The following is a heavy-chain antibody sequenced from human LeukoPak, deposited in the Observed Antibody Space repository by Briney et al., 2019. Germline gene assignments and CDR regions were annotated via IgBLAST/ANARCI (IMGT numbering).Heavy chain of an antibody. J-gene: IGHJ4*02. V-gene: IGHV4-59*01. CDR1: GGSISSYY. D-gene: IGHD6-19*01. Sequence: SETLSLTCTVSGGSISSYYWSWIRQPPGKGLEWIGYIYSSGSTNYNPSLQSRVTISVDTSKNQFSLKLGSVTAADTAVYYCARHEGTSGWPFDYWGQGTLVTVSS. CDR2: IYSSGST. CDR3: ARHEGTSGWPFDY.